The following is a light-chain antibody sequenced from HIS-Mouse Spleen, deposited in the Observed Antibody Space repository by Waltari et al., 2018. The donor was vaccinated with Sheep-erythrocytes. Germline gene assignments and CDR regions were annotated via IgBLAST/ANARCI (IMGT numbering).Light chain of an antibody. Sequence: EIVSTQSPATLSLSPGERATRACRASQSVSSYLAWYQQKPGQAPRLLIYDASNRATGIPARFSGSGSGTDFTLTISSLEPEDFAVYYCQQRSNWYTFGQGTKLEIK. CDR3: QQRSNWYT. V-gene: IGKV3-11*01. CDR1: QSVSSY. J-gene: IGKJ2*01. CDR2: DAS.